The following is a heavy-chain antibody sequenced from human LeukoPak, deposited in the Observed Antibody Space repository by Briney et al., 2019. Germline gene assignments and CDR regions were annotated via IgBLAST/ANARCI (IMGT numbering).Heavy chain of an antibody. CDR3: ARAGWLRTKGYFDY. D-gene: IGHD5-12*01. CDR1: GGVLRGFY. J-gene: IGHJ4*02. Sequence: PSENPSPNLAVYGGVLRGFYWGRSRPPPRKGVGVIGEINHSGSTNYNPSLKSRVTISVDTSKNQFSLKLSSVTAADTAVYYCARAGWLRTKGYFDYWGQGTLVTVSS. V-gene: IGHV4-34*01. CDR2: INHSGST.